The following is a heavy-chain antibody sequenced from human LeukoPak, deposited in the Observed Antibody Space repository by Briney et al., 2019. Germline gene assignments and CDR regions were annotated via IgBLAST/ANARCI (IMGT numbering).Heavy chain of an antibody. D-gene: IGHD3-22*01. CDR3: ARARNRLTMIED. CDR1: GGSFSGYY. J-gene: IGHJ4*02. CDR2: INHSGST. V-gene: IGHV4-34*01. Sequence: SETLSLTCAVYGGSFSGYYWSWIRQPPGKGLEWIGEINHSGSTNYNPSLKSRVTISVDTSKNQFSLKLSSVTAADTAVYYCARARNRLTMIEDWGQGTLVTVSS.